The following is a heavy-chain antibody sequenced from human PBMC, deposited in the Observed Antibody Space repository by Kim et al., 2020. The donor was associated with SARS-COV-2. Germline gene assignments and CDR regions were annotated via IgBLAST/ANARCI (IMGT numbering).Heavy chain of an antibody. CDR3: ARDFAGATYYFDY. Sequence: YADSVKGRFTISRDNAKNSLYLQMNSLRAEDTAVYYCARDFAGATYYFDYWGQGTLVTVSS. J-gene: IGHJ4*02. D-gene: IGHD1-26*01. V-gene: IGHV3-11*05.